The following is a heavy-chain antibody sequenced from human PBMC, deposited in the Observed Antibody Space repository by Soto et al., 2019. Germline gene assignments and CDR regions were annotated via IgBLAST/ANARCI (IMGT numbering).Heavy chain of an antibody. D-gene: IGHD4-4*01. J-gene: IGHJ5*02. Sequence: GGSLRLSCAASGFTFSSYSMNWVRQAPGKGLEWVSSISSSSSTIYYADSVKGRFTISRDNAKNSLYLQMNSLRAEDTAVYYCARERLQVGYFDPWGQGTLVTVSS. CDR1: GFTFSSYS. CDR3: ARERLQVGYFDP. CDR2: ISSSSSTI. V-gene: IGHV3-48*01.